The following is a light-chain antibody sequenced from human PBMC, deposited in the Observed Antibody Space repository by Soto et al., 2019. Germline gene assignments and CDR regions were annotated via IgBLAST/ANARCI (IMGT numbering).Light chain of an antibody. CDR2: DVS. CDR1: QTISSW. Sequence: DIQLTQSPSTLSACVGDRVTLTCRASQTISSWLAWYQQKPGKAPKLLIYDVSSLESGVPSRFSGSGSGTEFTLTISSLQPDDFATYYCQQYNTFWTFGQGTKVDIK. V-gene: IGKV1-5*01. CDR3: QQYNTFWT. J-gene: IGKJ1*01.